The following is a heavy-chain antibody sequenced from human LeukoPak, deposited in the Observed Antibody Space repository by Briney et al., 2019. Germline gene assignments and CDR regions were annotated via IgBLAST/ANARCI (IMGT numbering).Heavy chain of an antibody. CDR2: IYYSGST. V-gene: IGHV4-59*01. CDR3: ARLLYGDYYYYYYMDV. CDR1: GGSISSYY. J-gene: IGHJ6*03. D-gene: IGHD4-17*01. Sequence: SETLSLTCTASGGSISSYYWSWIRQPPGKGLEWIGYIYYSGSTNYNPSLKSRVTISVDTSKNQFSLKLSSVTAADTAVYYCARLLYGDYYYYYYMDVWGKGTTVTVSS.